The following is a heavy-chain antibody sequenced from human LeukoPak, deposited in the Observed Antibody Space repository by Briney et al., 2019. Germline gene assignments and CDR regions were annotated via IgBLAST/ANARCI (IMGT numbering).Heavy chain of an antibody. V-gene: IGHV3-48*04. Sequence: GGSLRLSCAASGFTFSSYSMNWVRQAPGKGLEWVSYISSSSSTIYYADSVKGRFTISRDNAKNSLYLQMNSLRAEDTAVYYCARDSRLAPIDYWGQGTLVTVSS. D-gene: IGHD6-19*01. CDR3: ARDSRLAPIDY. J-gene: IGHJ4*02. CDR2: ISSSSSTI. CDR1: GFTFSSYS.